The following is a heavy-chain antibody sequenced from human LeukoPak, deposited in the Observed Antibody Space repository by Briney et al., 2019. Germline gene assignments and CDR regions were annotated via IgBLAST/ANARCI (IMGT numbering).Heavy chain of an antibody. V-gene: IGHV4-59*08. CDR1: GGSISSYY. Sequence: PSETLSLTCTVSGGSISSYYWSWIRQPPGKGLEWIGYIYYSGSTNYNPSLKSRVTISVDTSKNQFSLKLSSVTAADTVVYYCASSLGYGMDVWGQGTTVTVSS. J-gene: IGHJ6*02. CDR2: IYYSGST. CDR3: ASSLGYGMDV.